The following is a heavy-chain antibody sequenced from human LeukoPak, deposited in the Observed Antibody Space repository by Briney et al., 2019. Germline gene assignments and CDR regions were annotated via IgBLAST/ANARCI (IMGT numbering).Heavy chain of an antibody. CDR1: GSTFSTYG. J-gene: IGHJ4*02. D-gene: IGHD3-10*01. CDR2: IWHDGSNK. V-gene: IGHV3-33*01. CDR3: ARAVGPYDY. Sequence: GRSLRLSCAASGSTFSTYGIHWIRQAPGKGLEWVAVIWHDGSNKYYADSVKGRFTISRDNSKNTLYLQMNSLRAEDTAVYFCARAVGPYDYWGQGTLVTVSS.